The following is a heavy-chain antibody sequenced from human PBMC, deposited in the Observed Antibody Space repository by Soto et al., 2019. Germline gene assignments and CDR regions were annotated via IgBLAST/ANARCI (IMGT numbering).Heavy chain of an antibody. CDR2: IYYSGST. V-gene: IGHV4-59*01. J-gene: IGHJ4*02. CDR3: VGGGDIAAAGPYFDY. Sequence: SETLSLTCTVSGGSISSYYWSWIRQPPGKGLEWIGYIYYSGSTNYNPSLKSRVTISVDTSKNQFSLKLSSVTAADTAVYYCVGGGDIAAAGPYFDYWGQGTLVTVSS. CDR1: GGSISSYY. D-gene: IGHD6-13*01.